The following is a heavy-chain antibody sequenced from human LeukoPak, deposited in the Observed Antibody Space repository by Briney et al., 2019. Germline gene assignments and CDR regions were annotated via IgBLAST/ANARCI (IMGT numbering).Heavy chain of an antibody. CDR2: INPSGGST. CDR3: ASGLIPFSTSPTGLVDV. V-gene: IGHV1-46*01. CDR1: GYTFTSYY. D-gene: IGHD2-2*01. Sequence: ASVKVSCKASGYTFTSYYMHWVRQAPGQGLEWMGIINPSGGSTSYAQKFQGRVTMTRDTSTSTVYMELSSLRSEDTAVYYCASGLIPFSTSPTGLVDVWGQGTRSPSP. J-gene: IGHJ6*02.